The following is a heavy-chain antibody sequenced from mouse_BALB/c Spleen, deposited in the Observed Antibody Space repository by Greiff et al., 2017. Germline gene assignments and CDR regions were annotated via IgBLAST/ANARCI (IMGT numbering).Heavy chain of an antibody. J-gene: IGHJ3*01. CDR3: ASSFAY. CDR2: INPYNGDT. CDR1: GYSFTGYF. Sequence: VHVKQSGPELVKPGASVKISCKASGYSFTGYFMNWVMQSHGKSLEWIGRINPYNGDTFYNQKFKGKATLTVDKSSSTAHMELRSLASEDSAVYYCASSFAYWGQGTLVTVSA. D-gene: IGHD6-1*01. V-gene: IGHV1-20*02.